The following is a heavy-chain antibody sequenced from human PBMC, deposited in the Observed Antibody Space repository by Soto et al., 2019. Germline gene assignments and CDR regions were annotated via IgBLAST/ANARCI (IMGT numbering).Heavy chain of an antibody. V-gene: IGHV3-7*01. D-gene: IGHD4-4*01. CDR2: IKPDESEK. Sequence: EVQLVESGGGLVQPGGSLRLSCTASGFTFSDSWMTWVRQAPGKGLEWVARIKPDESEKKYADSVKGRFSISRDNAKNSMSLQTDSLRGEATAVYYCVRGGSNSASWGQGTLVTVSS. CDR1: GFTFSDSW. J-gene: IGHJ5*02. CDR3: VRGGSNSAS.